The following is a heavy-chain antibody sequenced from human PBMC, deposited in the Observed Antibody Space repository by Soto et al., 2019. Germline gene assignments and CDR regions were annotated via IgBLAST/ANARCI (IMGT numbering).Heavy chain of an antibody. J-gene: IGHJ4*02. Sequence: AGGSLRLSCAASGFTFSSYAMHWVRQAPGKGLEWVAVISYDGSNKYYADSVKGRFTISRDNSKNTLYLQMNSLRAEDTAVYYCARETGAAYYYGSGSYFGYFDYWGQGTLVTVSS. CDR2: ISYDGSNK. CDR1: GFTFSSYA. D-gene: IGHD3-10*01. V-gene: IGHV3-30-3*01. CDR3: ARETGAAYYYGSGSYFGYFDY.